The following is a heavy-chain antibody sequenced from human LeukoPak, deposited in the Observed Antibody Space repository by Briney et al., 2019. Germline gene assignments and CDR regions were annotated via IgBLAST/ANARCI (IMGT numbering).Heavy chain of an antibody. J-gene: IGHJ6*02. V-gene: IGHV4-59*08. CDR1: GDSISSYY. CDR2: ISYSGST. D-gene: IGHD3-10*02. CDR3: ARHRSMLTPQVAYGMDV. Sequence: SETLSLTCTVSGDSISSYYWSWIRQPPGKGLEWIGYISYSGSTNYNPSLRSRVTISVDTSKNQFSLKLGSVTAADTAVYYCARHRSMLTPQVAYGMDVWGQGTTVTVSS.